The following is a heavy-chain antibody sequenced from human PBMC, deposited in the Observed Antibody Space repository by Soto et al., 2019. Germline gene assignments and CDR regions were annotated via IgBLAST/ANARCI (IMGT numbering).Heavy chain of an antibody. CDR1: GFTFSSYS. J-gene: IGHJ6*02. V-gene: IGHV3-48*02. Sequence: PGGSLRLSCAASGFTFSSYSMNWVRQAPGKGLEWVSYISSSSSTIYYADSVKGRFTISRDNAKNSLYLQMNSLRDEDTAVYYCAKEGGYDFWSGYYSGYYGMDVWGQGTTVTVSS. CDR2: ISSSSSTI. D-gene: IGHD3-3*01. CDR3: AKEGGYDFWSGYYSGYYGMDV.